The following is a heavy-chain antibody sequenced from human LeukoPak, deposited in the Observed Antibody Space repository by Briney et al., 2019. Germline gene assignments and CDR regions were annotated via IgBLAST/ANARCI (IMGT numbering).Heavy chain of an antibody. CDR3: ASSGLISLSFDY. V-gene: IGHV4-31*03. CDR1: GGSISSGGYY. J-gene: IGHJ4*02. CDR2: IYYSGST. D-gene: IGHD1-26*01. Sequence: SETLSLTCTVSGGSISSGGYYWSWIRQHPGKGLERIGYIYYSGSTYYNPSLKSRVTISVDTSKNQFSLKLSSVTATDTAVYYCASSGLISLSFDYWGQGTLVTVSS.